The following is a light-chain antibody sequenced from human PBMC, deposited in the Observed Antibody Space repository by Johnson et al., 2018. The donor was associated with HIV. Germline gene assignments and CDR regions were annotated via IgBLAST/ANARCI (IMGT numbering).Light chain of an antibody. Sequence: QSVLTQPPSVSAAPGQKVTISCSGSTSNIGNNYVSWYQQLPGTAPKLLIYEKNKRPSGIPDRFSASKSGTSATLVITGLQTGDDADYYCGAWDSNLSAHFVFGTGTKVTVL. CDR3: GAWDSNLSAHFV. J-gene: IGLJ1*01. CDR1: TSNIGNNY. V-gene: IGLV1-51*02. CDR2: EKN.